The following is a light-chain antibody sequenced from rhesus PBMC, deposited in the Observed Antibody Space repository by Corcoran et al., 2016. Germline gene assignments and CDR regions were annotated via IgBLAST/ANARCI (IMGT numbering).Light chain of an antibody. CDR3: LQSSNWLT. CDR2: GAS. CDR1: QSVNSY. V-gene: IGKV3-24*04. J-gene: IGKJ4*01. Sequence: EIVMTQSPATLALSPGERATLSCRASQSVNSYLAWYQQKPGQAPRLLIYGASSRGTGIPDRFSGSGSGTEFTLTISSLEPEDIGVYFCLQSSNWLTFGGGTKVEVK.